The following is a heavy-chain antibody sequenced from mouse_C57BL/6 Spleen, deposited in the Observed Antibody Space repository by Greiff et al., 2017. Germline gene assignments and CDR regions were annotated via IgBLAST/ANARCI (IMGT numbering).Heavy chain of an antibody. Sequence: EVQLQQSGPELVKPGASVKISCKASGYTFTDYYMNWVKKSHGKSLEWIGDLHPNNGGTSSNQTFKGKATLTVDKSTSTSYMELRSLTSEDSAVYYCSRGKNYYSSIEGFAYWGQGTLVTVSA. CDR1: GYTFTDYY. CDR2: LHPNNGGT. J-gene: IGHJ3*01. CDR3: SRGKNYYSSIEGFAY. D-gene: IGHD1-1*01. V-gene: IGHV1-26*01.